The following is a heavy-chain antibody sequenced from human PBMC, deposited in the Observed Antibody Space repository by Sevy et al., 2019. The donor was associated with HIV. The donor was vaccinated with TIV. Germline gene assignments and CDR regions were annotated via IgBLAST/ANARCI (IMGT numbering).Heavy chain of an antibody. CDR2: IRSKAYGGTT. CDR3: TRDPYSYGPFDY. Sequence: GGSLRLSCTASGFTFGDYAMSWFRQAPGKGLEWVGFIRSKAYGGTTKYAASVKGRFTISRDDSKSIAFLQMNSLKTEATAVYYCTRDPYSYGPFDYWGQGTLVTVSS. CDR1: GFTFGDYA. J-gene: IGHJ4*02. D-gene: IGHD5-18*01. V-gene: IGHV3-49*03.